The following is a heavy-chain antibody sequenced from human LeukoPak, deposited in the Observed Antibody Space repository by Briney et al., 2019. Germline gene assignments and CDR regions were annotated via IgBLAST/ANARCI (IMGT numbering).Heavy chain of an antibody. CDR3: ARREYSSSWFDAFDI. J-gene: IGHJ3*02. CDR1: GYTFTSYD. D-gene: IGHD6-13*01. Sequence: ASVKVSCKASGYTFTSYDINWVRQATGQGLEWMGWMNPNSGNTGYAQKFQGRVTITRNTSISTAYMELSSLRSDDTAVYYCARREYSSSWFDAFDIWGQGTMVTVSS. V-gene: IGHV1-8*03. CDR2: MNPNSGNT.